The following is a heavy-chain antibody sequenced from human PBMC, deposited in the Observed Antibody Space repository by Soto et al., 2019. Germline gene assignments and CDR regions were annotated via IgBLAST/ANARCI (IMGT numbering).Heavy chain of an antibody. V-gene: IGHV3-53*01. Sequence: EVQLVDSGGGLIQPGGSLRLSCAASGFSVSSSHMIWVRQAPGKGLEWDSVIYSGGATYYAVSVKGRFTISRDRSKITVYLQMDGLRTEETAVYHCAKLGPYGSESYSFRYNWIDPWGQRTLVTVSS. CDR1: GFSVSSSH. D-gene: IGHD3-10*01. J-gene: IGHJ5*02. CDR2: IYSGGAT. CDR3: AKLGPYGSESYSFRYNWIDP.